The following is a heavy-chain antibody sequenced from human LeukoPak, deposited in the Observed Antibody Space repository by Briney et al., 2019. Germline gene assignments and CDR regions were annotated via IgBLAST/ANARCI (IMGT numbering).Heavy chain of an antibody. J-gene: IGHJ4*02. CDR3: ALTSPDWCGGDCRYFDY. CDR1: GYSFTSYW. D-gene: IGHD2-21*02. Sequence: GESLKISCKGSGYSFTSYWIGWVRQMPGKGLEWMGIIYPGDSDTRYSPSFQGQVTISADKSISTAYLQWSSLKASDTAMYYCALTSPDWCGGDCRYFDYWGQGTLVTVSS. CDR2: IYPGDSDT. V-gene: IGHV5-51*01.